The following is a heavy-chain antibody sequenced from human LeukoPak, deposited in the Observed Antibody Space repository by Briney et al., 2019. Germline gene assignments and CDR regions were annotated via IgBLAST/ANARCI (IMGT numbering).Heavy chain of an antibody. V-gene: IGHV4-59*01. Sequence: SETLSLTCTASGDSISSYYWSWIRQPPGQGLEWMGYIYYSGSTNYNPPLKSRVTISVNTSKNRFSLKLRSVPAAEAAVYYCAGVTYDFWGGYGNYYFAYWGQGTLVTVSS. CDR3: AGVTYDFWGGYGNYYFAY. CDR2: IYYSGST. CDR1: GDSISSYY. D-gene: IGHD3-3*01. J-gene: IGHJ4*02.